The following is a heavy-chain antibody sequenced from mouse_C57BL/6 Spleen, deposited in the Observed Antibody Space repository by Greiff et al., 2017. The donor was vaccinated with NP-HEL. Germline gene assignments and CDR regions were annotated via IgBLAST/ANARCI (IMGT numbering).Heavy chain of an antibody. D-gene: IGHD4-1*01. J-gene: IGHJ4*01. CDR2: IDPNSGGT. V-gene: IGHV1-72*01. CDR3: ARFDWDYAMDY. CDR1: GYNFTSYW. Sequence: QVQLQQPGAELVKPGASVKLSCKASGYNFTSYWMHWVKQRPGRGLEWIGRIDPNSGGTKYNEKFKSKATLTVDKPSSTAYMQLSSLTSEDSAVYYCARFDWDYAMDYWGQGTSVTVSS.